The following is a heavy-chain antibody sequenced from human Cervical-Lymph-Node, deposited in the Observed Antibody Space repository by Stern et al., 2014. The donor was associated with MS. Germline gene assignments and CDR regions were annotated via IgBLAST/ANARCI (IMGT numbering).Heavy chain of an antibody. Sequence: EVQLVESGGGLVKPGGSLRLSCAASGFTFSSYRMNWVRQAPGKGLEWVSSISSSSSYIYYADSVKGRFTISSAKAKNSMYLQMNSLGAEDTAVYYCARALNWGSGPYYFDYWGQGTLVTVSS. V-gene: IGHV3-21*01. CDR3: ARALNWGSGPYYFDY. CDR1: GFTFSSYR. J-gene: IGHJ4*02. D-gene: IGHD7-27*01. CDR2: ISSSSSYI.